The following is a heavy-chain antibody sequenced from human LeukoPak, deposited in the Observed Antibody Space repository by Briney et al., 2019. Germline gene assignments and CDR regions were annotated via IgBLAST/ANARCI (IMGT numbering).Heavy chain of an antibody. CDR3: ARGGYCSSTSCYKGEWFDP. Sequence: SETLSLTCTASGFSISSYYWSWIRQPAGKGLEWIGRISNGGSTNYNPSLKSRVTMSVDTSKNQFSLKVSSVTAADTAVYYCARGGYCSSTSCYKGEWFDPWGQGTLVTVSS. CDR2: ISNGGST. J-gene: IGHJ5*02. CDR1: GFSISSYY. V-gene: IGHV4-4*07. D-gene: IGHD2-2*02.